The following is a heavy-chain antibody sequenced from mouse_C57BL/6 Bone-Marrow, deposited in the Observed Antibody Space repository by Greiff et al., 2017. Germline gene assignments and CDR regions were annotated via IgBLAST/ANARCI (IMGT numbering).Heavy chain of an antibody. CDR1: GYTFTDYY. D-gene: IGHD2-3*01. CDR2: IFPASGST. CDR3: ARVKRVGYYDDYDAKDY. V-gene: IGHV1-75*01. J-gene: IGHJ4*01. Sequence: QVQLQQPGPELVKPGASVKISCKASGYTFTDYYINWVKQRPGQGLEWIGLIFPASGSTYYNEKFKGKATLTVDKSSSTAYMLLSSLTSEASAVYFCARVKRVGYYDDYDAKDYWGQGTSVTVSS.